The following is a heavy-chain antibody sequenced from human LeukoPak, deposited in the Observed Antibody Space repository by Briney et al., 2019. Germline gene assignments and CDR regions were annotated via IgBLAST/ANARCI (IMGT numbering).Heavy chain of an antibody. J-gene: IGHJ5*02. CDR2: ISYTGST. D-gene: IGHD3-10*01. Sequence: SETLSLTCTVSGGSISPYFWSWIRQPPGKGLEWIGYISYTGSTNYNPSLKSRVTISVDTSKNQFSLQLTSVTAADTAVYYCARDDYRGVTNFDPWGQGTLVTISS. V-gene: IGHV4-59*01. CDR3: ARDDYRGVTNFDP. CDR1: GGSISPYF.